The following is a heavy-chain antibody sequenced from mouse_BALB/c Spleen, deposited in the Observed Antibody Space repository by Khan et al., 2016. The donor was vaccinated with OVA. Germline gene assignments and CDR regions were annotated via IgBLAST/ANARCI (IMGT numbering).Heavy chain of an antibody. CDR2: INPTSGYT. CDR1: GYTFTSYW. CDR3: SRDRIDY. J-gene: IGHJ2*01. V-gene: IGHV1-7*01. Sequence: QVRLQQSGAELAKPGASVKMSCTASGYTFTSYWMHWIKQRPGQGLEWIGYINPTSGYTDYNQKFKAKATLSVDKSSSTAYMKLSSLTSDDSAVYYCSRDRIDYWGQGTALTVSS.